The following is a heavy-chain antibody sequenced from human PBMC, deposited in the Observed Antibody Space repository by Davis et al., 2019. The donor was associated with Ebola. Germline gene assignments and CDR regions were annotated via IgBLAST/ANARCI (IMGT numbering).Heavy chain of an antibody. J-gene: IGHJ4*02. CDR3: AKGIRVRGIILFDY. CDR2: IIDRPSDT. V-gene: IGHV3-23*01. D-gene: IGHD3-10*01. CDR1: GFLFSSCA. Sequence: GESLKTSCAASGFLFSSCAMAWVRQAPGKGLEWVSTIIDRPSDTFYANSVKGRFTISRDNSKDTVYLQMNSLRAEDTALYYCAKGIRVRGIILFDYWGQGSLVTVSS.